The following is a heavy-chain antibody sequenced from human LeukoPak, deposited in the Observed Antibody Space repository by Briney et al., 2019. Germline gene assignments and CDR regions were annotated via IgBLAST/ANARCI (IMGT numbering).Heavy chain of an antibody. CDR1: GFTFRNYG. CDR2: ISSSGSTI. V-gene: IGHV3-48*03. CDR3: ARDVHDYGDLDY. D-gene: IGHD4-17*01. J-gene: IGHJ4*02. Sequence: PGGSLRLSCVTSGFTFRNYGMHWIRQAPGKGLEWVSYISSSGSTIYYADSVKGRFTISRDNAKNSLYLQMNSLRAEDTAVYYCARDVHDYGDLDYWGQGTLVTVSS.